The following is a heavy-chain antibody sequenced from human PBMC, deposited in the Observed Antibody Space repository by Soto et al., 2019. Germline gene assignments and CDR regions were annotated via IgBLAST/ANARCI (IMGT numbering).Heavy chain of an antibody. D-gene: IGHD3-9*01. CDR2: IYPGDSDT. CDR1: GYSFTSYW. V-gene: IGHV5-51*01. Sequence: GESLKISCKGSGYSFTSYWIGWVRQMPGKGLEWVGIIYPGDSDTRYSPSFQGQVTISADKSISTAYLQWSSLKASDTAMYYCARSSLRYFDWSPHFDYWGQGTLVTVSS. CDR3: ARSSLRYFDWSPHFDY. J-gene: IGHJ4*02.